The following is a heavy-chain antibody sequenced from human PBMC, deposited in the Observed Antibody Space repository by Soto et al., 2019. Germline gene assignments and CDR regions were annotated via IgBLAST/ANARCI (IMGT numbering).Heavy chain of an antibody. CDR3: ARGLTEADVGMDV. Sequence: QVQLVQSGAEVKKPGSSVTVTCKTSGGAFSSYDISWVRQAPGQGLEWMGGIIPLFGTTNYAEKFQGRVTITADESTSTVYRNLYSRRYEDTAVYYCARGLTEADVGMDVWGQATKVTVSS. CDR1: GGAFSSYD. V-gene: IGHV1-69*01. J-gene: IGHJ6*02. CDR2: IIPLFGTT.